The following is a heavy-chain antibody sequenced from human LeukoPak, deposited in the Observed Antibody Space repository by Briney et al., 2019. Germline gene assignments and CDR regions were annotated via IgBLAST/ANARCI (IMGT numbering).Heavy chain of an antibody. CDR2: ISGSGGST. Sequence: GGSLRLSCAASGFTFSSYAKSWDRQAPGKGLEWVSAISGSGGSTYYADSVKGRFTISRDNSKNTLYLQMNSLRAEDTAVYYCAKDLSSSPGFDYWGQGTLVTVSS. J-gene: IGHJ4*02. D-gene: IGHD6-6*01. V-gene: IGHV3-23*01. CDR1: GFTFSSYA. CDR3: AKDLSSSPGFDY.